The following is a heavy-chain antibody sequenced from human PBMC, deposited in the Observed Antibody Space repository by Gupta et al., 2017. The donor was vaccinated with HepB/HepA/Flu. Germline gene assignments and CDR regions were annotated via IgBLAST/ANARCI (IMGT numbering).Heavy chain of an antibody. CDR1: GYTFTGYY. J-gene: IGHJ4*02. D-gene: IGHD4-17*01. Sequence: QVQLVQSGAEVKKPGASVKVSCKASGYTFTGYYMHWVRQAPGQGLEWMGWINPNSGGTNYAQKFQGRVTMTRDTSISTAYMELSRLRSDDTAVYYCARDLGWNDYGDCSLDYWGQGTLVTGSS. CDR2: INPNSGGT. V-gene: IGHV1-2*02. CDR3: ARDLGWNDYGDCSLDY.